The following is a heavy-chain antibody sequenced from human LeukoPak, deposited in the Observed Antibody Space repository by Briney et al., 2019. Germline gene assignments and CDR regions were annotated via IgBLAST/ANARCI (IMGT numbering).Heavy chain of an antibody. J-gene: IGHJ5*02. Sequence: SETLSLTCTVSGGSISHYYWSWIRQPPGKGLEWIGYIHYSGSTYYNPSLKSRVTISVDTSKNQFSLKLSSVTAADTAVYYCARATGSSGLVWFDPWGQGTLVTVSS. V-gene: IGHV4-59*06. CDR1: GGSISHYY. CDR2: IHYSGST. D-gene: IGHD6-19*01. CDR3: ARATGSSGLVWFDP.